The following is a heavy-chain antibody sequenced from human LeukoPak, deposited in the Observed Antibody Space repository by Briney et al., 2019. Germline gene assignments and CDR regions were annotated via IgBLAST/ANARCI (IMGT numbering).Heavy chain of an antibody. V-gene: IGHV3-23*01. Sequence: GGSLRLSCAASGFTFTSYAITWIRQAPGKGLEWVSTISGSGHNTYYADSVQGRFTISRDNSKNTLFLQMNSLRAEDTAVYYCAKDPNGDYVGALDMWGQGTMVTVSS. CDR1: GFTFTSYA. CDR2: ISGSGHNT. D-gene: IGHD4-17*01. CDR3: AKDPNGDYVGALDM. J-gene: IGHJ3*02.